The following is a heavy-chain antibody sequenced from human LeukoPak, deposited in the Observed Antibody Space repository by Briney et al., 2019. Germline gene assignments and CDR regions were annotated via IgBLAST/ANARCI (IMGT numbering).Heavy chain of an antibody. D-gene: IGHD5-18*01. CDR2: IISSGSYI. CDR1: GFTFSIYS. V-gene: IGHV3-21*04. J-gene: IGHJ4*02. Sequence: GGSLRLSCAASGFTFSIYSMDWVRQAPGKGLEWISSIISSGSYIYYADSVKGRFTISRDNSKNTLCLQMNSLRAEDTAVYYCAKDRAAMVTSLDYWGQGTLVTVSS. CDR3: AKDRAAMVTSLDY.